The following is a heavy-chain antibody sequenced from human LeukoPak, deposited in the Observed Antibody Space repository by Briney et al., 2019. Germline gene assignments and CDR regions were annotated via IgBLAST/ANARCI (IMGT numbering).Heavy chain of an antibody. CDR2: INHSGST. CDR1: GGSFSDYY. CDR3: ARLNQNDYGDSTAFDY. Sequence: SETLSLTCAVYGGSFSDYYWSWIRQPPGKGLEWIGEINHSGSTNYNPSLKSRVTISIDTSKKQFSLKLRSVTAADTAVYYCARLNQNDYGDSTAFDYWGQGTLVTVSS. D-gene: IGHD4-17*01. J-gene: IGHJ4*02. V-gene: IGHV4-34*01.